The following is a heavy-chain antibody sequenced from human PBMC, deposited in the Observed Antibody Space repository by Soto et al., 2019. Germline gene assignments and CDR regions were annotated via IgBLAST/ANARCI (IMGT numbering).Heavy chain of an antibody. J-gene: IGHJ5*02. CDR2: IYHSGST. CDR1: GGSISSSNW. D-gene: IGHD2-15*01. V-gene: IGHV4-4*02. CDR3: ARIPPVYCSGGSCYSNWFDP. Sequence: QVQLQESGPGLVKPSGTLSLTCAVSGGSISSSNWWSWVRQPPGKGLEWIGEIYHSGSTNYNPSFKRRVTISVDKSKNQFSLKLSSVTAADTAVYYCARIPPVYCSGGSCYSNWFDPWGQGTLVTVSS.